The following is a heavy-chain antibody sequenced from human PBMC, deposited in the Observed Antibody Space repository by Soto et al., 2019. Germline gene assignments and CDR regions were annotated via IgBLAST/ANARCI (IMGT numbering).Heavy chain of an antibody. V-gene: IGHV4-59*01. CDR3: ARSYRRYCSGGSCYFYYYYDMDV. D-gene: IGHD2-15*01. CDR1: GGSISSYY. J-gene: IGHJ6*03. CDR2: IYYSRST. Sequence: QVQLQESGPGLVKPSETLSLTCTVSGGSISSYYWSWIRQPPGKGLEWIGYIYYSRSTNYNPSLKSPVIISVGTSKNQLSLKLSSVTVADTAVYYCARSYRRYCSGGSCYFYYYYDMDVWGKGTTVTVSS.